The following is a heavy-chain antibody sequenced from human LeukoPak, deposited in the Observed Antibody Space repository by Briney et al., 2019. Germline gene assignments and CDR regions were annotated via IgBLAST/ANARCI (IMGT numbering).Heavy chain of an antibody. V-gene: IGHV4-59*08. CDR3: ARNNDYALFDP. D-gene: IGHD4-17*01. J-gene: IGHJ5*02. Sequence: SETLSLTCTVSGGSISSYYWSWIRQPPGKGLEWIGYIYYSGSTNYNPSLKSRVTISVDTSKNQFSLKLSSVTAADTAVYYCARNNDYALFDPWGQGTLVTDS. CDR1: GGSISSYY. CDR2: IYYSGST.